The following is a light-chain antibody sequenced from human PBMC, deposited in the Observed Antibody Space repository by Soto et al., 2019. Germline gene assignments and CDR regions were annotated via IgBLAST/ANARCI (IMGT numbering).Light chain of an antibody. Sequence: DVQLTQSPSLLSAFVGDTVTITCRASQGIYIYLGWYQQKPGKAPKLLIYSASTLESGVPSRFSGSGSWTEYTLTISNLQPEDFATYYCQQLHSYPRTFGGGTKVEIK. CDR2: SAS. CDR3: QQLHSYPRT. J-gene: IGKJ4*01. V-gene: IGKV1-9*01. CDR1: QGIYIY.